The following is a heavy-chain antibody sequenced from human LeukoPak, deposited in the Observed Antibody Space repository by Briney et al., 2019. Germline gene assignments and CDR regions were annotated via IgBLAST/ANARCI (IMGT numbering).Heavy chain of an antibody. CDR1: GYTFTGYY. V-gene: IGHV1-2*02. J-gene: IGHJ5*02. CDR3: ARDGEDIVVVPAAIGYWFDP. D-gene: IGHD2-2*01. CDR2: INPNSGGT. Sequence: ASVKVSCKASGYTFTGYYMHCVLQAPGQGLEWMGWINPNSGGTNYAQKFQGRVTMTRDTSISTAYMELSRLRSDDTAVYYCARDGEDIVVVPAAIGYWFDPWGQGTLVTVSS.